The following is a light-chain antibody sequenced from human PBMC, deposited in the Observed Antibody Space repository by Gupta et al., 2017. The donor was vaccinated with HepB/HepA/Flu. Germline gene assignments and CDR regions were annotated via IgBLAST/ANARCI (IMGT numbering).Light chain of an antibody. V-gene: IGKV2-30*02. J-gene: IGKJ1*01. Sequence: EGVMTHSLLSLPVTLVQSASISCKSSQSLVHTDGYIYLNWFHQRPGQSPRRLIYKVSNRDYGVLDRFSGSGSGTDFTLKLSRGEAEDVGVYYCMQGTFWRTFGQGTKVEI. CDR1: QSLVHTDGYIY. CDR2: KVS. CDR3: MQGTFWRT.